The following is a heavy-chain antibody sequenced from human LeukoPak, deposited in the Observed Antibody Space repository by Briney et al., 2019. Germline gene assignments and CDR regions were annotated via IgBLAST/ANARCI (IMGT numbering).Heavy chain of an antibody. J-gene: IGHJ4*02. Sequence: GGSLRLSCAASGFTFSSYAMSWVRQAPGKGLEWVSAISGSGGRTYYADSVKGRFTISRDNSKNTLYLQMNSLRAEDTAVYYCAKDRWVYDILTLFDYWGQGALVTVSS. CDR1: GFTFSSYA. V-gene: IGHV3-23*01. CDR3: AKDRWVYDILTLFDY. CDR2: ISGSGGRT. D-gene: IGHD3-9*01.